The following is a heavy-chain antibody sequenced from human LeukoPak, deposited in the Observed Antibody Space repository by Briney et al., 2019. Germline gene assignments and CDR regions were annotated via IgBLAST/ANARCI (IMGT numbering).Heavy chain of an antibody. CDR3: ARDQHTMSYYYYGMDV. J-gene: IGHJ6*02. CDR2: IYYSGST. CDR1: GGSISSGGYY. Sequence: SETLSLTCTVSGGSISSGGYYWSWIRQHPGKGLEWIGYIYYSGSTYYNPSLKSRVTISVDTSENQFSLKLSSVTAADTAVYYCARDQHTMSYYYYGMDVWGQGTTVTVSS. V-gene: IGHV4-31*03. D-gene: IGHD2-21*01.